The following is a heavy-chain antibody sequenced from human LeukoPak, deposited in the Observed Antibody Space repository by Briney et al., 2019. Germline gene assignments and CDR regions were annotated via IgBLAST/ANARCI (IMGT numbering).Heavy chain of an antibody. CDR1: VGSITSYY. Sequence: SETLSLTCTLSVGSITSYYWSWIRQPPGKGREWIGYIYYSGSTYYNPSLRSRVTISVATSKNQFSLKLRSVTAADTAVYYCARDRRSYDFVWGSYYFDYWGEATLVAVSS. CDR2: IYYSGST. J-gene: IGHJ4*02. CDR3: ARDRRSYDFVWGSYYFDY. V-gene: IGHV4-59*12. D-gene: IGHD3-16*01.